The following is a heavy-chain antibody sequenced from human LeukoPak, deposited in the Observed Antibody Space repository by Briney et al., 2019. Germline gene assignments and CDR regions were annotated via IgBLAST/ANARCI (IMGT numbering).Heavy chain of an antibody. CDR2: INHSGST. D-gene: IGHD1-14*01. CDR1: GFAFNSQT. J-gene: IGHJ3*02. V-gene: IGHV4-34*01. CDR3: AGYNLENDAFDI. Sequence: PGGSLRLSCAASGFAFNSQTMSWVRQPPGKGLEWIGEINHSGSTNYNPSLKSRVTISVDTSKNQFSLKLSSVTAADTAVYYCAGYNLENDAFDIWGQGTMVTVSS.